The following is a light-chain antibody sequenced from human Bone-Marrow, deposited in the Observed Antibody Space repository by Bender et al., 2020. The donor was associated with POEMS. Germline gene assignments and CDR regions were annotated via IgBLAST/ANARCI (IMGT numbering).Light chain of an antibody. V-gene: IGLV2-14*02. CDR2: DVS. Sequence: QSALTQPASVSGSPGQSITISCAGTSSDVGSYDLVSWYQQHPGKAPKLVISDVSKRPSGVSNRFSGSKSGNTASLTISGLQAEDEADYYCSSYTTGSIMWVFGGGTKLTVL. J-gene: IGLJ3*02. CDR3: SSYTTGSIMWV. CDR1: SSDVGSYDL.